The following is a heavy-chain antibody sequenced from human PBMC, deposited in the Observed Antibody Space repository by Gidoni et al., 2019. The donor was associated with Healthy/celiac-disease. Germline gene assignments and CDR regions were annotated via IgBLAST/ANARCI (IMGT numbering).Heavy chain of an antibody. CDR1: GFPFSSYW. CDR3: ARDRYCTNGVCYKGGYYFDY. Sequence: EVQLVASGGGLVQPGGSLRLSCAASGFPFSSYWMSWVRQAPGKGLEWVANIKQDGSEKDYVDSVKGRFTISRDNAKNSLYLQMNSLRAEDTAVYYCARDRYCTNGVCYKGGYYFDYWGQGTLVTVSS. J-gene: IGHJ4*02. D-gene: IGHD2-8*01. CDR2: IKQDGSEK. V-gene: IGHV3-7*01.